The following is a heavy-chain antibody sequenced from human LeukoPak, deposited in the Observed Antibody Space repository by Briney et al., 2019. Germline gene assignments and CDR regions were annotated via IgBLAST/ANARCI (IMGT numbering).Heavy chain of an antibody. Sequence: GGSLRLSCAASGFTFSSYWMHWVRQAPGKGLEWVSYISSSGSTIYYADSVKGRFTISRDNAKNSLYLQMNSLRAEDTAVYYCAELGITMIGGVWGKGTTVTIFS. CDR3: AELGITMIGGV. CDR1: GFTFSSYW. CDR2: ISSSGSTI. D-gene: IGHD3-10*02. V-gene: IGHV3-48*04. J-gene: IGHJ6*04.